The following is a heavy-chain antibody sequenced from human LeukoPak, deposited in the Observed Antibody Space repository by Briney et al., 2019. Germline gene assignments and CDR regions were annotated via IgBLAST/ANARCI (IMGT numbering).Heavy chain of an antibody. CDR3: AIYRTYGDRDY. CDR2: ISSSSTYA. D-gene: IGHD4-17*01. Sequence: GGSLRLSCAASGFTFSDYYMSWIRQAPGKGLKWVSYISSSSTYANYADSVKGRFTISRDNAKNSLYLQMNSLRAEDTAVYYCAIYRTYGDRDYWGQGTLVTVSS. CDR1: GFTFSDYY. V-gene: IGHV3-11*06. J-gene: IGHJ4*02.